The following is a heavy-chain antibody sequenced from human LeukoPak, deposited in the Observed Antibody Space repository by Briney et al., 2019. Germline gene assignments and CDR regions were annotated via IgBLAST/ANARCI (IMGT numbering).Heavy chain of an antibody. CDR2: INGSGGST. CDR3: AKGYSGYDFSFYY. D-gene: IGHD5-12*01. CDR1: GFTFSSYA. V-gene: IGHV3-23*01. Sequence: GGSLRLSCAASGFTFSSYAMSWVRQAPGKGLEWVSPINGSGGSTYYADSVKGRFTISRENSKNTLYLQMNSRRAEDTALYYCAKGYSGYDFSFYYGGQGTLLTVSS. J-gene: IGHJ4*02.